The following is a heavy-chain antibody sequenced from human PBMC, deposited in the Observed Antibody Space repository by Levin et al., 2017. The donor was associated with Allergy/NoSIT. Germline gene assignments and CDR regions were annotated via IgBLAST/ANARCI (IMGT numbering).Heavy chain of an antibody. CDR3: AREDFSSSTTHFDS. CDR1: GFTFSNYG. D-gene: IGHD6-6*01. V-gene: IGHV3-23*01. Sequence: GESLKISCVVSGFTFSNYGMTWVRQAPGKGLEWVSSISGGDSSYYADSVKGRFTISRDNSKSALYLQMNSLRAEDTAVYYCAREDFSSSTTHFDSWGQGTLVTVSS. CDR2: ISGGDSS. J-gene: IGHJ4*02.